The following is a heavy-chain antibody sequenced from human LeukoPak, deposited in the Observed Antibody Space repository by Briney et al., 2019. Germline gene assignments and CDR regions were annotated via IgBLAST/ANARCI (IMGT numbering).Heavy chain of an antibody. Sequence: PGESLRLSCVVSGFPFSNNPMNWVRQAPGKGLEWVSYISTAITTTYYAESVKGRFTISRDNAKNSLYLQMNSLRVEDTAVYYCARDGGKGYEIDYWGQGTLVTVS. CDR3: ARDGGKGYEIDY. J-gene: IGHJ4*02. D-gene: IGHD2-2*01. CDR1: GFPFSNNP. CDR2: ISTAITTT. V-gene: IGHV3-48*01.